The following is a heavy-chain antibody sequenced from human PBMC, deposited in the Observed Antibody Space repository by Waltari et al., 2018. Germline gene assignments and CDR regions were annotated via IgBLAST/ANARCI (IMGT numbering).Heavy chain of an antibody. D-gene: IGHD3-3*01. CDR1: GYNFFNYE. CDR3: ARGRDVFANFDYNWFDP. CDR2: VNPDSGAT. Sequence: QVQLVQSGAEVLKPGSAVKVSCQASGYNFFNYESNCVRQAAGQGFEWMGWVNPDSGATAYAQKFQGRITMTWDTAISTAYMELSNLRSDDTAVLYCARGRDVFANFDYNWFDPWGQGTLVTVSS. V-gene: IGHV1-8*02. J-gene: IGHJ5*02.